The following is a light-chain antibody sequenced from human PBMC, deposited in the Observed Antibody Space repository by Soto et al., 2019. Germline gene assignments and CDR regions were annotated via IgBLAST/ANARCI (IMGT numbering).Light chain of an antibody. Sequence: DIVLTQSPATLSLSPGERATLSCGASQSITNNYLAWYQQKPGLAPRLLIYDTSKRATGIPDMFSGSGSGTDFTLTISRLEPEDFAAYYCQQFGSLITFGGGTKVEIK. CDR2: DTS. J-gene: IGKJ4*01. CDR3: QQFGSLIT. CDR1: QSITNNY. V-gene: IGKV3D-20*01.